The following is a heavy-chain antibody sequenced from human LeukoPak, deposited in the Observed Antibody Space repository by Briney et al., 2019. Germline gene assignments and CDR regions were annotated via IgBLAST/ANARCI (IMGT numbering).Heavy chain of an antibody. J-gene: IGHJ3*02. V-gene: IGHV3-48*03. CDR2: IRGSGSTI. CDR1: GFTFSSCE. Sequence: PGGSLRLSCTASGFTFSSCEMNWVRRAPGKGLEWISYIRGSGSTIYYADSVKGRFTISRDNAKSSLYLQMNSLRAEDTAVYYCASYIRAPFDIWGQGTMVTVSS. CDR3: ASYIRAPFDI. D-gene: IGHD3-10*01.